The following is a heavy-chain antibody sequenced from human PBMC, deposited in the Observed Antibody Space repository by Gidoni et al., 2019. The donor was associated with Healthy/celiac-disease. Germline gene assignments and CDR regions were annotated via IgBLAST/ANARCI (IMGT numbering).Heavy chain of an antibody. V-gene: IGHV1-2*02. J-gene: IGHJ4*02. Sequence: PGQGLEWMGWINPNSGGTNYAQKFQGRVTMTRDTSISTAYMELSRLRSDDTAVYYCARSAVPAASFDYWGQGTLVTVSS. D-gene: IGHD2-2*01. CDR2: INPNSGGT. CDR3: ARSAVPAASFDY.